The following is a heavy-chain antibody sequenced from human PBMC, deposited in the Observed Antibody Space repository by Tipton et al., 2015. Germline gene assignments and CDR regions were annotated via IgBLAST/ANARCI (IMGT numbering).Heavy chain of an antibody. Sequence: QLVQSGPEVKPSETMSLTCDVSGYSINNDYYWGWIRQAPGKGLEWIGFVYPGGGTYYNPSLKSRVTILVDTTQNQVSLRLTSVTAADTAVYYCASGCINFSCYYWFDPWGPGTLVTVSS. V-gene: IGHV4-38-2*01. J-gene: IGHJ5*02. CDR1: GYSINNDYY. CDR2: VYPGGGT. CDR3: ASGCINFSCYYWFDP. D-gene: IGHD2-21*01.